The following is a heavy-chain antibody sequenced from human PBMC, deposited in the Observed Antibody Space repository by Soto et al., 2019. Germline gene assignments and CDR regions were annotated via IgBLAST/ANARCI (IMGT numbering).Heavy chain of an antibody. CDR1: GFSFSSYA. V-gene: IGHV3-23*01. D-gene: IGHD3-16*02. CDR2: ISGSGGST. J-gene: IGHJ4*02. CDR3: AKGGESSLSXI. Sequence: GGSLRLSCAASGFSFSSYAMSWVRQAPGKGLEWVSAISGSGGSTYYADSVKGRFTISRDNSKNTLYLQMNSLRAEDTAVYYCAKGGESSLSXIWGQGTLVXVSS.